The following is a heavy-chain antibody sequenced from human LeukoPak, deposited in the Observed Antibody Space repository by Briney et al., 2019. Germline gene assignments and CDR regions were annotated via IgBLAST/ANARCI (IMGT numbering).Heavy chain of an antibody. CDR3: ATYSTGYNWFDP. D-gene: IGHD6-19*01. Sequence: PQTLSLTCTVSGGSISSGGYYWSWIRQPPGKGLEWIGYIYHSGSTYYNPSLKSRVTISVDRSKNQFSLKLSSVTAADTAVYYCATYSTGYNWFDPWGQGTLVTVSS. CDR1: GGSISSGGYY. V-gene: IGHV4-30-2*01. J-gene: IGHJ5*02. CDR2: IYHSGST.